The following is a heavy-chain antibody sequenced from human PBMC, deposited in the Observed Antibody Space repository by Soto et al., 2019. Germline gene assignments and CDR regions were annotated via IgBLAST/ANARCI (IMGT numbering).Heavy chain of an antibody. Sequence: GGSRRLSCAASGFTFSVSSWHWVLQACGKGLEWGGRVRNKANSYATAYGVSANGRLTSSRDDSKNPAFLQMHSPKIEDTALYYCTSHAPEDRIRKWGPGTLVTVS. J-gene: IGHJ4*02. CDR1: GFTFSVSS. V-gene: IGHV3-73*01. D-gene: IGHD2-15*01. CDR3: TSHAPEDRIRK. CDR2: VRNKANSYAT.